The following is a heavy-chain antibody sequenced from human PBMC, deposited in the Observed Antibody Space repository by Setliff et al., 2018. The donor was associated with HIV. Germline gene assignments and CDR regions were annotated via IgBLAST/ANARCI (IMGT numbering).Heavy chain of an antibody. V-gene: IGHV1-24*01. CDR2: FDPEDGEK. Sequence: ASVKVSCKVSGYTLAEISMHWVRQAPGKGLEWMGGFDPEDGEKVYAQRSQGTVTMTEDTSTDTAYMELTSLTSEDTAVYYCATITFYYDSSGSQNKKSYFFDYWGQGTLVTVSS. CDR3: ATITFYYDSSGSQNKKSYFFDY. J-gene: IGHJ4*02. D-gene: IGHD3-22*01. CDR1: GYTLAEIS.